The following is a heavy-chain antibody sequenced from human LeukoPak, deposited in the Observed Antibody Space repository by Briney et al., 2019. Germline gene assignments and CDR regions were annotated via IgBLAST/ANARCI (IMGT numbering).Heavy chain of an antibody. CDR1: GFTFSSYG. Sequence: QTGGALRLSCAASGFTFSSYGMHWVRQAPGKGLEWVAVISYDGSNKYYADSVKGRFTISRDNSKSTLYLQMNSLRAEDTAVYYCASQYCSSTSCASFDYWGQGTLVTVSS. D-gene: IGHD2-2*01. CDR3: ASQYCSSTSCASFDY. J-gene: IGHJ4*02. CDR2: ISYDGSNK. V-gene: IGHV3-30*03.